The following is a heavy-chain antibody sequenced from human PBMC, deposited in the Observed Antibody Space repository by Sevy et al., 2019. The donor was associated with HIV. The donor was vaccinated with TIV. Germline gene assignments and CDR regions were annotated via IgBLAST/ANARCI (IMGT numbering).Heavy chain of an antibody. Sequence: GGSLRLSCAASAFTFSTYAMHWVRQAPGKGLEWVAVISYDGSHKYYADSVKGRFTISRDDSKSSLYLQMNTLRVEDTAVYYCAGDAWYSVSWYPRFDSWGQGTLVTVSS. CDR1: AFTFSTYA. CDR2: ISYDGSHK. CDR3: AGDAWYSVSWYPRFDS. J-gene: IGHJ5*01. V-gene: IGHV3-30*03. D-gene: IGHD1-26*01.